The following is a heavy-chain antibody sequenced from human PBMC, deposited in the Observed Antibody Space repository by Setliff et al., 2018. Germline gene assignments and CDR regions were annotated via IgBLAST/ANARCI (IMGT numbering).Heavy chain of an antibody. Sequence: GESLTISCAASGFSFSGSAVYWVRQASVKGLEWIGRIRGRTDNYETAYAASVRGRFTISRDDSKNTAYLQMNSLKTEDTAVYYCTFARDGYDVFDIWGQGTMVTVSS. CDR1: GFSFSGSA. V-gene: IGHV3-73*01. D-gene: IGHD5-18*01. J-gene: IGHJ3*02. CDR2: IRGRTDNYET. CDR3: TFARDGYDVFDI.